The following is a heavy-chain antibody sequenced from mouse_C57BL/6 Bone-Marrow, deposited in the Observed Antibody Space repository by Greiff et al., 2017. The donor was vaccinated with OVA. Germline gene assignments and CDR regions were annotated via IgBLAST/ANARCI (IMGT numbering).Heavy chain of an antibody. V-gene: IGHV1-53*01. Sequence: QVHVKQSGTELVKPGASVKLSCKASGYTFTSYWMHWVKQRPGQGLEWIGNINPSNGGTNYNEKFKSKATLTVDKSSSTAYMQLSSLTSEDSAVYYCARRYYYGSSLFDYWGQGTTLTVSS. CDR1: GYTFTSYW. CDR3: ARRYYYGSSLFDY. CDR2: INPSNGGT. D-gene: IGHD1-1*01. J-gene: IGHJ2*01.